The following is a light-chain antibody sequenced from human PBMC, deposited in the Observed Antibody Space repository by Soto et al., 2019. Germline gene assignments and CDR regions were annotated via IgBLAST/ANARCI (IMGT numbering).Light chain of an antibody. CDR3: QQYYGAPLT. Sequence: DIVMTQSPDSLAVSLGERATINCKSSQSVLSSSNNKNFLAWYQQKPGQPPKLLIYWASTRESGVPDRFSGSGSGTDFTLTISSLQAEDVAVYYCQQYYGAPLTFGQGTKVDIK. CDR1: QSVLSSSNNKNF. V-gene: IGKV4-1*01. J-gene: IGKJ1*01. CDR2: WAS.